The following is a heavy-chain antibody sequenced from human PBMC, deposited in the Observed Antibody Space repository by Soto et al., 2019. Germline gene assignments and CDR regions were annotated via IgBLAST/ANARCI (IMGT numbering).Heavy chain of an antibody. CDR2: INADGTTT. Sequence: EVQLVESGGGLVQPGGSLRLSCAASGFTFSTYWMHWVRQGPGKGLVWVSRINADGTTTTYADSVKGRFTISRDNAKNTLSLQMNSLTAEDTAVHFCATVATHSYNWVDPWGQGTLVTLSS. V-gene: IGHV3-74*01. CDR1: GFTFSTYW. D-gene: IGHD3-3*02. CDR3: ATVATHSYNWVDP. J-gene: IGHJ5*02.